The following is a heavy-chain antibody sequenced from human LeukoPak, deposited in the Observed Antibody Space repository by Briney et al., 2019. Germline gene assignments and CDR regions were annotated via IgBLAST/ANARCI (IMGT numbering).Heavy chain of an antibody. CDR1: GFTVRSNY. CDR3: ARDVGDYGGNGFDY. Sequence: GGSLRLSCAASGFTVRSNYMSWVRQAPGKGLEWVSIIYSGGSTYYADSVKGRFTISRDNSKNTLNLQMNSLRAEDTAVYYCARDVGDYGGNGFDYWGQGTLVAVSS. CDR2: IYSGGST. V-gene: IGHV3-53*01. J-gene: IGHJ4*02. D-gene: IGHD4-23*01.